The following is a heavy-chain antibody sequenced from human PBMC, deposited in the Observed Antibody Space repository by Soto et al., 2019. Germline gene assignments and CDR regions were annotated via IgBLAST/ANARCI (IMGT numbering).Heavy chain of an antibody. Sequence: QVQLVQSGAEVKKPGASVKVSCKASGYTFTSYGISWVRQAPGQGLEWMGWISAYNGNTNYAQKLQGRVTMTTDTSTSTAYMEVRSLRSDDTAVYYCAVALGVRYFDWTFDYWGQGTLVTVSS. D-gene: IGHD3-9*01. CDR1: GYTFTSYG. CDR3: AVALGVRYFDWTFDY. CDR2: ISAYNGNT. J-gene: IGHJ4*02. V-gene: IGHV1-18*01.